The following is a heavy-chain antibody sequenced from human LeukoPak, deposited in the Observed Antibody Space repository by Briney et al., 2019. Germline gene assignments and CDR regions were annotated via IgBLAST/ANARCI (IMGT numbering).Heavy chain of an antibody. CDR3: ARTHERVVDIGSLGY. Sequence: ASVKVSCKASGYTFTSYYMHWVRRAPGQGLEWMGIINPSGGSTSYAQKFQGRVTMTRDTSTSTVYMELSSLRSEDTAVYYCARTHERVVDIGSLGYWGQGTLVTVSS. V-gene: IGHV1-46*01. CDR2: INPSGGST. J-gene: IGHJ4*02. D-gene: IGHD3-3*01. CDR1: GYTFTSYY.